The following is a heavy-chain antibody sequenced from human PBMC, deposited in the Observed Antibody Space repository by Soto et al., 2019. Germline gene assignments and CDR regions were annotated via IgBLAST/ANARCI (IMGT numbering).Heavy chain of an antibody. V-gene: IGHV3-23*01. CDR3: AKGRTIVVVTTSLDP. J-gene: IGHJ5*02. CDR2: IINTGDSR. CDR1: GFTFNNYA. Sequence: PGGSLRLSCAASGFTFNNYAMAWVRQAPGKGPEWVSSIINTGDSRYYADSVKGRFTISRDNSKNTLYLQMNSLSADDTAVYYCAKGRTIVVVTTSLDPWGQGTLVTVSS. D-gene: IGHD2-21*02.